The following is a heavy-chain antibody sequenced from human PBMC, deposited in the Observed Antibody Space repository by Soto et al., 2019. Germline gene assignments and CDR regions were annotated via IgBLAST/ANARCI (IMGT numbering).Heavy chain of an antibody. Sequence: QVQLQESGPGLVKPSETLSLTCTVSGGSISSYYWSWIRQPPGKGLEWIGYIYYSGSTNYNPSLKSRVTISVDTSKNQFSLKLSSVTAADTAVYYCARGNNNDISNWFDPWGQGTLVTVSS. D-gene: IGHD3-9*01. CDR1: GGSISSYY. CDR2: IYYSGST. J-gene: IGHJ5*02. V-gene: IGHV4-59*08. CDR3: ARGNNNDISNWFDP.